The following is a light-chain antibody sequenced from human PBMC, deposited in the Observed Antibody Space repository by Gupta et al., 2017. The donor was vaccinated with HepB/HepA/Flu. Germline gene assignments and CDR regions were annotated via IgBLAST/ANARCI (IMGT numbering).Light chain of an antibody. CDR2: NNN. CDR1: GSNIGSNT. CDR3: AAWDDSLIFYL. V-gene: IGLV1-44*01. J-gene: IGLJ1*01. Sequence: QSVLTQPPSASGTPGQRVSISCSGSGSNIGSNTVNWYRQLPGTAPKLLIYNNNQRPSGVPDRFSGSKSGTSASLAISGLQSEDEADFYCAAWDDSLIFYLFGTGTKVTVL.